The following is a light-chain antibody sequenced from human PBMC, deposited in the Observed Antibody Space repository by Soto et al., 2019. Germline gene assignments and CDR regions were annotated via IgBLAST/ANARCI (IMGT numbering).Light chain of an antibody. CDR1: QTISSW. CDR3: QHYNSYSEA. J-gene: IGKJ1*01. Sequence: DIKITQSPSTLSGSVGDRVTITCRASQTISSWLAWYQQKPGKAPKLLIYKASTLKSGVPSRFSGSGSGTEFTLTISSRQPADFATYYCQHYNSYSEAFGQGTKVAIK. CDR2: KAS. V-gene: IGKV1-5*03.